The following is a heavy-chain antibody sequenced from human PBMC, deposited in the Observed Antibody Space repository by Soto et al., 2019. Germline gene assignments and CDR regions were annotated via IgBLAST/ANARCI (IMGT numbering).Heavy chain of an antibody. CDR2: IIPILGIA. J-gene: IGHJ6*02. CDR3: ARDLLVPAALYYYYGMDV. Sequence: QVQLVQSGAEVKKPGSSVKVSCKASGGTFSSYTISWVRQAPGQGLEWMGRIIPILGIANYAQKFQGRVTITADKSTSTAYMELSSLRSEDTAVYYCARDLLVPAALYYYYGMDVWGQGTTVTVSS. V-gene: IGHV1-69*08. CDR1: GGTFSSYT. D-gene: IGHD2-2*01.